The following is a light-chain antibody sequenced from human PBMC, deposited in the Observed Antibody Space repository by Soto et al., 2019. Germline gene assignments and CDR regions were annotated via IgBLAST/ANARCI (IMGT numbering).Light chain of an antibody. CDR2: EVT. CDR3: TSYKSRRSYV. Sequence: QSVLTQPASVSGSLGQSITISCTGTSSDVGGYNYVSWYQQHPGKAPKLMIYEVTIRPSGVSNRFSGSKSGSTASLTISGLQDEEEADYFCTSYKSRRSYVFGTGTKVTV. V-gene: IGLV2-14*01. CDR1: SSDVGGYNY. J-gene: IGLJ1*01.